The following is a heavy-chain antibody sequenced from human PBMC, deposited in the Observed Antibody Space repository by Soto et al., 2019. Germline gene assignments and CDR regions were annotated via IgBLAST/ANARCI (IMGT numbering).Heavy chain of an antibody. Sequence: SETLSLTCTVSGGSISSGYYYWSWIRQPPGKGLEWIGYIYYSGSTYYNPSLKSRVTISVDTSKNQFSLKLSSVTAADTAVYYCARDRYGSGLGYYYYGMDVWGQGTTVTVSS. CDR1: GGSISSGYYY. V-gene: IGHV4-30-4*01. J-gene: IGHJ6*02. CDR2: IYYSGST. CDR3: ARDRYGSGLGYYYYGMDV. D-gene: IGHD3-10*01.